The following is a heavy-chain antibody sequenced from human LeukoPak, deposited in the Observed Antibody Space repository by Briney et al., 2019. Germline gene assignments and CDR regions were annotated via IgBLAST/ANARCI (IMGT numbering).Heavy chain of an antibody. V-gene: IGHV3-23*01. CDR2: ISYNGDST. D-gene: IGHD3-16*02. CDR1: RFTFSNYG. J-gene: IGHJ4*02. CDR3: ANKLTFGGIIADY. Sequence: GGSLRLSCAASRFTFSNYGMSWVRQAPGKGLEWVSTISYNGDSTYYADSVKGRFTISRDNSKNTLYLQMNSLGAEDTAVYYCANKLTFGGIIADYWGQGTLVTVSS.